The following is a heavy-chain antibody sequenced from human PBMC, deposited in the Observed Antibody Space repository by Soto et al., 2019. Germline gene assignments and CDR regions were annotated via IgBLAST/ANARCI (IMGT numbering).Heavy chain of an antibody. Sequence: GGSLRLSCAASGFTYSNYAMSWVRQAPGRGLEWVSAIGGSGSSTSYADSVKGRFAISRDDSNNMVYLQMNSLKIEDTAVYYCTTYSYSSILIGRFVYRGHRTPVTVSS. V-gene: IGHV3-23*01. CDR1: GFTYSNYA. CDR2: IGGSGSST. CDR3: TTYSYSSILIGRFVY. D-gene: IGHD3-22*01. J-gene: IGHJ4*01.